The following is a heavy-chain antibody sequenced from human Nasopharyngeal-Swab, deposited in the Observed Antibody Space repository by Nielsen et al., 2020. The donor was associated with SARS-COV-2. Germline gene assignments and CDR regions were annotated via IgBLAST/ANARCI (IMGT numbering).Heavy chain of an antibody. CDR1: GFTFSSYA. CDR3: ARDEGCFDY. Sequence: GESLKISCAASGFTFSSYAMHWVRQAPGKGLEWVAVISYDGSNKYYADSVKGRFTISRDNSKNTLYLQMNSLRAEDTAVYYCARDEGCFDYWGQGTLVTDSS. J-gene: IGHJ4*02. V-gene: IGHV3-30-3*01. D-gene: IGHD2-15*01. CDR2: ISYDGSNK.